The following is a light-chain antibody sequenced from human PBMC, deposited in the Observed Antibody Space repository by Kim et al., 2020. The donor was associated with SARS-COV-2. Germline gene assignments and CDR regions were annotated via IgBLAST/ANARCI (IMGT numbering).Light chain of an antibody. CDR1: QDISNY. J-gene: IGKJ3*01. Sequence: ASVGDRVTINCRASQDISNYLAWYQQKPGKVPTLLIYAASALQSGVPSRFSGSGSGTDFTLTISSLQPEDVATYYCQKYNSAPLTFGPGTKVDIK. CDR3: QKYNSAPLT. V-gene: IGKV1-27*01. CDR2: AAS.